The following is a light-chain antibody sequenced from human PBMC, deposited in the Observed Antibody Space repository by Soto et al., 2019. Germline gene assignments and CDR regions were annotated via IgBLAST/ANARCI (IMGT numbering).Light chain of an antibody. CDR3: AAWDDSLNGYYV. V-gene: IGLV1-44*01. Sequence: QTLITQPPSSSGTPGQRVTISCSGSSSNIGSNTVNWYQQLPGTAPKLLIYSNNQRPSGVPDRFSGSKSGTSASLAISGLQSEDEADYYCAAWDDSLNGYYVFGTGTKVT. J-gene: IGLJ1*01. CDR1: SSNIGSNT. CDR2: SNN.